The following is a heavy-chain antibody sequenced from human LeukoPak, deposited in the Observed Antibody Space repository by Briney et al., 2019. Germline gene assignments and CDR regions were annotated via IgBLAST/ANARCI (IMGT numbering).Heavy chain of an antibody. V-gene: IGHV3-23*01. J-gene: IGHJ5*02. CDR2: ISGSGGST. CDR3: AKDWSEQLWSRFWFDP. CDR1: GFTFSSYA. Sequence: GGSLGLSCAASGFTFSSYAMSWVRQAPGKGLEWVSAISGSGGSTYYADSVKGRFTISRDNSKNTLYLQMNSLRAEDTAVYYCAKDWSEQLWSRFWFDPWGQGTLVTVSS. D-gene: IGHD5-18*01.